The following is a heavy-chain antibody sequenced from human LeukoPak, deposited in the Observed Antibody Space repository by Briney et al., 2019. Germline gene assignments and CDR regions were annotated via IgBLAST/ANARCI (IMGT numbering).Heavy chain of an antibody. CDR1: GFTFSSYG. CDR3: ARDCSSTSCNQRGYYFDY. V-gene: IGHV3-30*03. J-gene: IGHJ4*02. D-gene: IGHD2-2*01. Sequence: GGSLRLSCAASGFTFSSYGMHWVRQAPGKGLEWVAVISYDGSNKYYADSVKGRFTISRDNAKNSLYLQMNSLRAEDTAVYYCARDCSSTSCNQRGYYFDYWGQGTLVTVSS. CDR2: ISYDGSNK.